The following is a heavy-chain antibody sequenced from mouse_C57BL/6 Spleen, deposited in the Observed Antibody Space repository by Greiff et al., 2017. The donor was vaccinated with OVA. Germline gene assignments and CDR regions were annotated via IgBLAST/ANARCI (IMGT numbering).Heavy chain of an antibody. J-gene: IGHJ2*01. V-gene: IGHV5-17*01. CDR2: ISSGSSTI. D-gene: IGHD2-1*01. CDR1: GFTFSDYG. CDR3: ARPGYGNLFDY. Sequence: EVKVVESGGGLVKPGGSLKLSCAASGFTFSDYGMHWVRQAPEKGLEWVAYISSGSSTIYYADTVKGRFTIARDNAKNTLFLQMTSLRSEDTAMYYCARPGYGNLFDYWGQGTTLTVSS.